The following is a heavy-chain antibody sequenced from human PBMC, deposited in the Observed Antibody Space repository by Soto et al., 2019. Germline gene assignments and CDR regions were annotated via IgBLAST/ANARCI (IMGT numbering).Heavy chain of an antibody. D-gene: IGHD3-22*01. CDR1: GFTVSSNY. Sequence: EVQLVETGGGLIQPGGSLRLSCAASGFTVSSNYMSWVRQAPGKGLEWVSVIYSGGSTYYADSVKGRFTISRDNSNNTLYLQMNSLGAEDTAVYYCARGGYYASPFDIWGQGTMVTVSS. CDR2: IYSGGST. V-gene: IGHV3-53*02. J-gene: IGHJ3*02. CDR3: ARGGYYASPFDI.